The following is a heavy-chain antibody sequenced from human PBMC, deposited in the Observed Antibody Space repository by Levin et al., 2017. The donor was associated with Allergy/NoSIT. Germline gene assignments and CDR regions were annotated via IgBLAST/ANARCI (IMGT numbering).Heavy chain of an antibody. V-gene: IGHV3-20*04. J-gene: IGHJ5*02. CDR1: GFTFDDYG. D-gene: IGHD3-10*01. Sequence: GESLKISCAASGFTFDDYGMSWVRQAPGKGLEWVSGINWNGGSTGYADSVKGRFTISRDNAKNSLYLQMNSLRAEDTALYYCARVHYYGSGRAYNWFDPWGQGTLVTVSS. CDR2: INWNGGST. CDR3: ARVHYYGSGRAYNWFDP.